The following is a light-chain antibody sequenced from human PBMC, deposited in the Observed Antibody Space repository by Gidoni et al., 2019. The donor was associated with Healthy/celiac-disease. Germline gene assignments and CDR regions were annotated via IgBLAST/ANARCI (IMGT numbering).Light chain of an antibody. CDR1: SSNLGAGYD. J-gene: IGLJ2*01. V-gene: IGLV1-40*01. CDR2: GNS. Sequence: QSVLTPPPSVSGAPGPRVTISCTGSSSNLGAGYDVPWYQQLPGTAPKLLIYGNSNRPSGVPDRFSGSKSGTSASLAITGLQAEDEADYYCQSYDSSLSGSKVFGGGTKLTVL. CDR3: QSYDSSLSGSKV.